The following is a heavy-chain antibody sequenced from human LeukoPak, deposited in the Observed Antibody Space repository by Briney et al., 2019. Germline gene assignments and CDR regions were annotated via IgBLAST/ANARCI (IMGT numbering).Heavy chain of an antibody. V-gene: IGHV3-74*01. D-gene: IGHD3-22*01. CDR2: INSDGSST. CDR3: ARGGYFARHAFDI. Sequence: GGSLRLSCAASGFTFSSYWMHWVRQAPGKGLVWVSRINSDGSSTSYADSVKGRFTISRDNAKNTPYLQMNSLRAEDTAVYYCARGGYFARHAFDIWGQGTMVTVSS. CDR1: GFTFSSYW. J-gene: IGHJ3*02.